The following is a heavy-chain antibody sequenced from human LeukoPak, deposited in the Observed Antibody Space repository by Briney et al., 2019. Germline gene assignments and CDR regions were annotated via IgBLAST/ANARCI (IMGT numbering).Heavy chain of an antibody. CDR1: GFTFTTYA. CDR2: ISADGRRS. D-gene: IGHD6-19*01. Sequence: TGGSLRLSCVASGFTFTTYALSWVRQAPGKGLEWVSTISADGRRSNYADSAKGRFTISRDTSKNTLYLQMNSLRAEDTAKYYCAKVDTSGWYEVLDFWGQGTLVTVSS. CDR3: AKVDTSGWYEVLDF. J-gene: IGHJ4*02. V-gene: IGHV3-23*01.